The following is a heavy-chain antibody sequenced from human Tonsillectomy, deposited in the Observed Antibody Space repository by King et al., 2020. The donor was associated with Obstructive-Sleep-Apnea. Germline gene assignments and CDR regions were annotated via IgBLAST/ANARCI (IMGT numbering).Heavy chain of an antibody. V-gene: IGHV4-4*02. D-gene: IGHD2-15*01. CDR2: TYHSGST. J-gene: IGHJ6*02. Sequence: QLQESGPGLVKPSGTLSLTCAVSGDSISSNYWWTWVRQPPGKGLEWIGETYHSGSTNYNPSLKSRVTISVDKSKNQFSLKLSSVTAADTAVYYCARRGGDIVVVGGGMDVWGQGTTVTVSS. CDR1: GDSISSNYW. CDR3: ARRGGDIVVVGGGMDV.